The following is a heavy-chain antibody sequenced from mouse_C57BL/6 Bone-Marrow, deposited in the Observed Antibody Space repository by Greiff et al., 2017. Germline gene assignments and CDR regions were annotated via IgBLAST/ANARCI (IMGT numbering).Heavy chain of an antibody. J-gene: IGHJ4*01. D-gene: IGHD1-1*01. CDR2: INPITGGT. V-gene: IGHV1-42*01. CDR3: AKATVVARAMDY. CDR1: GYSFTGYY. Sequence: EVQLQQSGPELVKPGASVKISCKASGYSFTGYYMNWVKQSPEKSLEWIGEINPITGGTTYNQKFKAKATLTVDKSSSTAYMQLKSLTSEDSAVYYCAKATVVARAMDYWGQGTSVTVSS.